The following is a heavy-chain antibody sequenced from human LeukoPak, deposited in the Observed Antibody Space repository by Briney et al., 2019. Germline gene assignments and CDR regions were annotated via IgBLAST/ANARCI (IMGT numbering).Heavy chain of an antibody. CDR2: ISSNGGST. Sequence: GGPLRLSCAASGFTFSSYAMHWVRQAPGKGLEYVSAISSNGGSTYYVNSVKGRFTISRDNSKNTLYLQMGSLRAEDMAVYYCAVLTEGYFQHWGPGTLVTVSS. CDR1: GFTFSSYA. J-gene: IGHJ1*01. D-gene: IGHD2-8*01. V-gene: IGHV3-64*01. CDR3: AVLTEGYFQH.